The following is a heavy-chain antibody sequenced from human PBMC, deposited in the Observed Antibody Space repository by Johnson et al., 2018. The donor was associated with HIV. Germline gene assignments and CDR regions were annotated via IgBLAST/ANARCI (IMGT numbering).Heavy chain of an antibody. V-gene: IGHV3-23*04. Sequence: VQLVESGGGVVQPGGSLRLSCAASGFTFSSYAMSWVRQAPGKGLEWVSAISGSGGSTYYADSVKGRFTISRDNSKNTLYLQMDSLRAEDTAVYFCAREARIVVVEPSDAFDIWGQGTMVTVSS. CDR2: ISGSGGST. CDR1: GFTFSSYA. CDR3: AREARIVVVEPSDAFDI. D-gene: IGHD3-22*01. J-gene: IGHJ3*02.